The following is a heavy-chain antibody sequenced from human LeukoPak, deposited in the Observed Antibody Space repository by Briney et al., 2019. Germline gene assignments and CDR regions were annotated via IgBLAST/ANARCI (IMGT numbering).Heavy chain of an antibody. V-gene: IGHV4-34*01. J-gene: IGHJ4*02. Sequence: PSETLSLTCAVYGGSFSGYYWSWIRQPPGKGLEWIGEINHSGSTNYNPSLKSRVTISVDTSRNQFSLKLSSVTAADTAVYYCARHANPYSSNWFDYWGQGTLVTVSS. D-gene: IGHD6-13*01. CDR2: INHSGST. CDR3: ARHANPYSSNWFDY. CDR1: GGSFSGYY.